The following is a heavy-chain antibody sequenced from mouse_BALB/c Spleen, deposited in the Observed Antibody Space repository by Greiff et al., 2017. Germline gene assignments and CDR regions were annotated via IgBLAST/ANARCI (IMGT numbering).Heavy chain of an antibody. CDR3: ARGGVYDGYYYAMDY. CDR1: GFNIKDTY. J-gene: IGHJ4*01. D-gene: IGHD2-3*01. CDR2: IDPANGNT. V-gene: IGHV14-3*02. Sequence: EVQLQQSGAELVKPGASVKLSCTASGFNIKDTYMHWVKQRPEQGLEWIGRIDPANGNTKYDPKFQGKATITADTSSNTAYLQLSSLTSEDTAVYYCARGGVYDGYYYAMDYWGQGTSVTVSS.